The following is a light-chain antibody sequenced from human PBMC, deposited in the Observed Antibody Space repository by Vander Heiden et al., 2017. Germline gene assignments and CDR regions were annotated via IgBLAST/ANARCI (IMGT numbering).Light chain of an antibody. J-gene: IGKJ5*01. V-gene: IGKV3-11*01. CDR2: DAS. CDR1: QSVDSY. CDR3: EQRQHWPPTT. Sequence: EVVLTQSPATLSLSPGERATLSCRASQSVDSYVVWYQQKRGQAPRLLIYDASNRATGIPARFSGSGSGTDFTLTISSLEAEDSAVYYCEQRQHWPPTTFGQGTRLEIK.